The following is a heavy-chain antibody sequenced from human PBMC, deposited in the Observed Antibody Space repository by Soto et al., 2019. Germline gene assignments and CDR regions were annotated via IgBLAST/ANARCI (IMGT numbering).Heavy chain of an antibody. Sequence: EVRLLESGGGLVEPGGSLRLSCVASGFTLSSYVTSWVRQAPGKGLEWVSGISAGSGSTHYADSVKGRFTISRDDSKNPLYLQMTILRVEDTALYYCSKGWGDYWGQGTVVTVSS. J-gene: IGHJ4*02. CDR3: SKGWGDY. D-gene: IGHD1-26*01. CDR1: GFTLSSYV. CDR2: ISAGSGST. V-gene: IGHV3-23*01.